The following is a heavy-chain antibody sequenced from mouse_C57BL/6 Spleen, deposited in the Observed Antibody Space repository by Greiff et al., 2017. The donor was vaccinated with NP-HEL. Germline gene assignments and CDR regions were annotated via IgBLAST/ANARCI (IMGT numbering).Heavy chain of an antibody. D-gene: IGHD1-1*02. J-gene: IGHJ4*01. CDR3: ARSRYDYYYYAMDY. CDR2: IYPGGGYT. CDR1: GYTFTNYW. V-gene: IGHV1-63*01. Sequence: VQLQQSGAELVRPGTSVKMSCKASGYTFTNYWIGWAKQRPGHGLEWIGDIYPGGGYTNYNEKFKGKATLTADKSSSTAYMQFSSLTSEDSAIYYCARSRYDYYYYAMDYRGKGTSVTVST.